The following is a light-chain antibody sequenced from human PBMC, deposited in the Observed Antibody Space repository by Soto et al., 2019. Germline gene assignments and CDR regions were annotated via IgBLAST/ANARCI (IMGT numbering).Light chain of an antibody. J-gene: IGLJ1*01. CDR2: DVS. Sequence: QSVLTQPRSVSGSPGQSVTISCTGTSSDVGGYNYVSWYQQHPGKAPKLMIYDVSKRPSGVPDRFSGSKSGNTASLTISGFQAEDEADYDCCSYAGSYTYVFVTGTKLTVL. V-gene: IGLV2-11*01. CDR3: CSYAGSYTYV. CDR1: SSDVGGYNY.